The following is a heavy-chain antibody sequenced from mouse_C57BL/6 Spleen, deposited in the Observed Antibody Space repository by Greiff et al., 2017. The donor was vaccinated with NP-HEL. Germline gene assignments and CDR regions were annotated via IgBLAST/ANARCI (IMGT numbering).Heavy chain of an antibody. V-gene: IGHV1-55*01. Sequence: VQLQQPGAELVKPGASVKMSCKASGYTFTSYWITWVKQRPGQGLEWIGDIYPGSGSTNYNEKFKSKATLTVDTSSSTAYMQLSSLTSEDSAVYYCVSYYYGTKSPYYFDYWGQGTTLTVSS. CDR1: GYTFTSYW. J-gene: IGHJ2*01. CDR2: IYPGSGST. D-gene: IGHD1-1*01. CDR3: VSYYYGTKSPYYFDY.